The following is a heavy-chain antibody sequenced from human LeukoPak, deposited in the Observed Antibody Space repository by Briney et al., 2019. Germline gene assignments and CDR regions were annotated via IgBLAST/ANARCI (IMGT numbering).Heavy chain of an antibody. J-gene: IGHJ4*02. D-gene: IGHD3-9*01. Sequence: SGTLSLTCAVSGGSISSGDWWSRVRQPPGKGLEWIGEIYHSGSTNYNASLKSRVTISADKPKNQFSLSLSSVTAADTAVYYCARATYYDTLTGYYKGPDFWSQGTLVTVSS. CDR3: ARATYYDTLTGYYKGPDF. CDR1: GGSISSGDW. CDR2: IYHSGST. V-gene: IGHV4-4*02.